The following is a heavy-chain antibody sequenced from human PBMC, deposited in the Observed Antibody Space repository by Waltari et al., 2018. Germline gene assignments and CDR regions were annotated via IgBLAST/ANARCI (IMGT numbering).Heavy chain of an antibody. CDR2: ISSSSSTI. D-gene: IGHD6-13*01. V-gene: IGHV3-11*04. Sequence: QVQLQESGPGLVKPSETLSLTCAVSGYSISSGYYWGWIRQPPGKGLEWVSYISSSSSTIYYADSVKGRFTISRDNAKNSLYLQMNSLRAEDTAVYYCASQDIAAAGTWDYWGQGTLVTVSS. J-gene: IGHJ4*02. CDR3: ASQDIAAAGTWDY. CDR1: GYSISSGYY.